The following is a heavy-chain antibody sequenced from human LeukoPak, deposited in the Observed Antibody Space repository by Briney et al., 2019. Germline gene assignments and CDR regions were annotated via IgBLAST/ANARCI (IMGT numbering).Heavy chain of an antibody. CDR3: ARFETVAAKPFEY. CDR1: GFTLSDYS. V-gene: IGHV3-21*01. Sequence: GGSLRLSCAASGFTLSDYSMNWVRQAPGMGLEWVSSISSESAHILYADSVKGRFTISRDNAKNSLYLQMNSLRAEDTAVYYCARFETVAAKPFEYWGQGALVTVSS. CDR2: ISSESAHI. J-gene: IGHJ4*02. D-gene: IGHD6-19*01.